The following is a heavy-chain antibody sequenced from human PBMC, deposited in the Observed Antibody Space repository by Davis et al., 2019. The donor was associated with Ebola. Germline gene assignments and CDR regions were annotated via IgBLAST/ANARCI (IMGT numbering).Heavy chain of an antibody. CDR2: INPSGGST. D-gene: IGHD6-6*01. CDR3: ARAQLAHFDY. CDR1: GYTFTSYD. Sequence: ASVKVSCKASGYTFTSYDINWVRQAPGQGLEWMGIINPSGGSTSYAQKFQGRVTMTRDTSTSTVYMELSSLRSEDTAVYYCARAQLAHFDYWGQGTLVTVSS. V-gene: IGHV1-46*01. J-gene: IGHJ4*02.